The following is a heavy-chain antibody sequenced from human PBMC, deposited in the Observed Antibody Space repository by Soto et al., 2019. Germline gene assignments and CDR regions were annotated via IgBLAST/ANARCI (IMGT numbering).Heavy chain of an antibody. CDR1: GETFRRDV. CDR2: ITPMSGTT. D-gene: IGHD6-6*01. Sequence: SVKVSCKAPGETFRRDVISWVRQAPGQGLEWLGGITPMSGTTDYAQKFQGRVTISADKSTGTAYFELSSLTFDDTGVYYCARGVAMAGRPGFFHHWGQGSLVTVSS. V-gene: IGHV1-69*06. J-gene: IGHJ1*01. CDR3: ARGVAMAGRPGFFHH.